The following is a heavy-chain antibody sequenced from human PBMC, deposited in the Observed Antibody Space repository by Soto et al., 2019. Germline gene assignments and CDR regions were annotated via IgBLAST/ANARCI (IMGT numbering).Heavy chain of an antibody. J-gene: IGHJ4*02. CDR3: VSQRTTVITQAHFDY. V-gene: IGHV4-39*01. D-gene: IGHD4-4*01. Sequence: SETLSLTCTVSGGSVTNSSYYWGWIRQSPGKGLEWIGSVYYRGRSYSKSSVKSRVTISVDTSKNQFSLNLNSVTASDTAVYFCVSQRTTVITQAHFDYWDPGALVTVSS. CDR1: GGSVTNSSYY. CDR2: VYYRGRS.